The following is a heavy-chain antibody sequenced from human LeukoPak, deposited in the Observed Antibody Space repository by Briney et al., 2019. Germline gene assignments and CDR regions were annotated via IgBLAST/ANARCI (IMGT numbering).Heavy chain of an antibody. CDR1: GFTFSSYW. D-gene: IGHD1-20*01. V-gene: IGHV3-74*01. Sequence: QAGGSLRLSCAASGFTFSSYWMHWVRQSPGKGLVWVSRIDSDGGSTTYADSVKGRFTISRDNAKNTLYLQMHSLRSEDTAVYYCARVLYNWNDVLDYWGQGTQVTVSS. J-gene: IGHJ4*02. CDR2: IDSDGGST. CDR3: ARVLYNWNDVLDY.